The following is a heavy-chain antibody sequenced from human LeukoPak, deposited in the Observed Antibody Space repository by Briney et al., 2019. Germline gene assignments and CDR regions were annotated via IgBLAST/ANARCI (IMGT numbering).Heavy chain of an antibody. Sequence: GGSLRLSCATSGFTFSSYSMNWVRQAPGQGREWVSYISSSSSTIYYADSVKGRFTISRDNAKNSLYLQMSSLRAEDTAVYYCARDQSVVAPNDFDIWGQGTMVTVSS. CDR1: GFTFSSYS. CDR2: ISSSSSTI. D-gene: IGHD3-22*01. CDR3: ARDQSVVAPNDFDI. J-gene: IGHJ3*02. V-gene: IGHV3-48*01.